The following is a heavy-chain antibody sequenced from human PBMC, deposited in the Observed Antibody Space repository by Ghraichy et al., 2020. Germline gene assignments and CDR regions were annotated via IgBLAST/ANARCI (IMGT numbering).Heavy chain of an antibody. V-gene: IGHV1-18*04. J-gene: IGHJ6*02. CDR1: GYTFSTYG. Sequence: ASVKVSCKTSGYTFSTYGIHWVRQAPGQGLEWMGWISAYNGKTNYAQNLQGRVTMTRDTSTSTVYMELRNLRSDDTAVYFCARNLEEDSYGSVYSWGMDVWGHGTTVTVSS. CDR3: ARNLEEDSYGSVYSWGMDV. CDR2: ISAYNGKT. D-gene: IGHD3-10*01.